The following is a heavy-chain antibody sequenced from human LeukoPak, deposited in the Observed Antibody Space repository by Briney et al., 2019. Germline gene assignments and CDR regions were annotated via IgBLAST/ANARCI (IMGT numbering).Heavy chain of an antibody. CDR3: ARHEPIQLSGIPFDY. D-gene: IGHD5-18*01. CDR1: GGSFSGYY. J-gene: IGHJ4*02. V-gene: IGHV4-34*01. Sequence: SETLSLTCAVYGGSFSGYYWSWIRQPPGKGLEWIGEINHSGSTNYNPSLKSRVTISVDTSKNQFSLKLSSVTAADTAVYYCARHEPIQLSGIPFDYWGQGTLVTVSS. CDR2: INHSGST.